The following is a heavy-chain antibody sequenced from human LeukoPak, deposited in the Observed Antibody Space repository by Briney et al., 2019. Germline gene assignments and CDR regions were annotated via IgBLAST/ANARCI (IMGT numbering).Heavy chain of an antibody. CDR1: GGTFSSYA. CDR3: AGVRGSSWYGLGDYYYGMDV. CDR2: IIPIFGTA. V-gene: IGHV1-69*01. Sequence: VASVKVSCKASGGTFSSYAISWVRQAPGQGLEWMGGIIPIFGTANYAQKFQGRVTITADESTSTAYMELSSLRSEDTAVYYCAGVRGSSWYGLGDYYYGMDVWGQGTTVTVSS. J-gene: IGHJ6*02. D-gene: IGHD6-13*01.